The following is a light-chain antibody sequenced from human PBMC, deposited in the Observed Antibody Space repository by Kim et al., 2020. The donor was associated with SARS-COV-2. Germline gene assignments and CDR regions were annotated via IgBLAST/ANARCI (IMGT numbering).Light chain of an antibody. V-gene: IGLV1-40*01. Sequence: QRVTTSFTGSSSNIGAGYDVHWYQQLPETAPKLLIYGNSNRPSGVPDRFSGSKSGTSASLAITGLQAEDEADYYCQSYDSSLSGWVFGGGTQLTVL. CDR1: SSNIGAGYD. J-gene: IGLJ3*02. CDR3: QSYDSSLSGWV. CDR2: GNS.